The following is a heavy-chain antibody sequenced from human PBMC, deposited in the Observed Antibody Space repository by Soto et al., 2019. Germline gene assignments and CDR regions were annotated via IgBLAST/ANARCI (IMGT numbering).Heavy chain of an antibody. J-gene: IGHJ6*02. D-gene: IGHD3-9*01. CDR1: GGSVSSGSYY. CDR3: ARGGPYYDILTGYYYYYYGMDV. V-gene: IGHV4-61*01. Sequence: PSETLSLTCTVSGGSVSSGSYYWSWIRQPPGKGLGWIGYIYYSGSTNYNPSLKSRVTISVDTSKNQFSLKLSSVTAADTAVYYCARGGPYYDILTGYYYYYYGMDVWGQGNTVTVSS. CDR2: IYYSGST.